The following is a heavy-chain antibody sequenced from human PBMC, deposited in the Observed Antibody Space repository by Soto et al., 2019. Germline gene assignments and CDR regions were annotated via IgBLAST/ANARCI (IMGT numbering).Heavy chain of an antibody. Sequence: SQTLSLTCAISGDSLSSNSAAWNWIRQSPSRGLEWLGRTYYRSKWYNDSARSVKSRITVTPDTSKNRFSLQLNSGTPEDTAVYYCARGRASNGGDWLDPWGQGTQVTVSS. D-gene: IGHD2-8*01. CDR2: TYYRSKWYN. J-gene: IGHJ5*02. CDR1: GDSLSSNSAA. CDR3: ARGRASNGGDWLDP. V-gene: IGHV6-1*01.